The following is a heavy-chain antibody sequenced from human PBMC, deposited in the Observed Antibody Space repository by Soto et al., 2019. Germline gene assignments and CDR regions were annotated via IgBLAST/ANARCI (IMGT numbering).Heavy chain of an antibody. CDR2: ISDGGDLT. J-gene: IGHJ3*02. CDR3: ARRVIGSSRAFDI. D-gene: IGHD3-10*01. CDR1: GFAFSSHP. V-gene: IGHV3-23*01. Sequence: VQLLESGGGLAQPGGSLRLSCAASGFAFSSHPMSWVRQAPEKGLEWVAGISDGGDLTYNADSVRGRFTISRDNSRNTLYLQMNCLRAEDTAVYYCARRVIGSSRAFDIWGQGTMVTVSS.